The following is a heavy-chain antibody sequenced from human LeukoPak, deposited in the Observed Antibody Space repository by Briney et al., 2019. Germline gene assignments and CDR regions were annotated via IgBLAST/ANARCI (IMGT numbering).Heavy chain of an antibody. CDR2: IWYDGSNK. V-gene: IGHV3-33*01. J-gene: IGHJ4*02. Sequence: GGSLRLSCAASGFTFSSYGMHWVRQAPGKGLEWVAVIWYDGSNKYYADSVKGRFTISRDNSKNTLYLQMSSLRAEDTAVYYCARGLFGYHYFDYWGQGTLVTVSS. CDR1: GFTFSSYG. D-gene: IGHD3-22*01. CDR3: ARGLFGYHYFDY.